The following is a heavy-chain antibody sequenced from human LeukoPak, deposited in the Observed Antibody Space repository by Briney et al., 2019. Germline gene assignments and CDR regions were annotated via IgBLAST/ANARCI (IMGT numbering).Heavy chain of an antibody. CDR2: ISADGGTT. CDR3: ARGRGGPPFDY. Sequence: PGGSLRLSCAASGFNFRAYGMHWVRQAPGQGLEYVAAISADGGTTWHSNSVNGRFTISRDTSKNTLYLQMGRLKTEDTALYYCARGRGGPPFDYWGQGILVPVSS. D-gene: IGHD3-10*01. J-gene: IGHJ4*02. CDR1: GFNFRAYG. V-gene: IGHV3-64*01.